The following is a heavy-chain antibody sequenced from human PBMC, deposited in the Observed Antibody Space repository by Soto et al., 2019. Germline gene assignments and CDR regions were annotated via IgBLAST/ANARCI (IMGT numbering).Heavy chain of an antibody. Sequence: GGSLRLSCAASGFTFSNAWMSWVRQAPGKGLEWVGRIKSKTDGGTTDYAAPVKGRFTISRDNSKNTLYLQMNSLKTEDTAVYYCTTDPGYSNYFDYWGQGTLVTVSS. D-gene: IGHD4-4*01. V-gene: IGHV3-15*01. CDR1: GFTFSNAW. CDR3: TTDPGYSNYFDY. CDR2: IKSKTDGGTT. J-gene: IGHJ4*02.